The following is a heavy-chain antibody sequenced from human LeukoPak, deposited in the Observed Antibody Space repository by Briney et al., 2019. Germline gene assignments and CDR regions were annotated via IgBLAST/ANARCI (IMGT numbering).Heavy chain of an antibody. J-gene: IGHJ5*02. CDR2: IYHSGST. CDR3: AGPRRGSSSYGPEWFDP. V-gene: IGHV4-38-2*02. Sequence: SETLSLTCTVSGYSISSGYYWGWIRQPPGKGLEWIGSIYHSGSTYYNPSLKSRVTISVDTSKNQFSLKLSSVTAADTAVYYCAGPRRGSSSYGPEWFDPWGQGTLVTVSS. D-gene: IGHD5-18*01. CDR1: GYSISSGYY.